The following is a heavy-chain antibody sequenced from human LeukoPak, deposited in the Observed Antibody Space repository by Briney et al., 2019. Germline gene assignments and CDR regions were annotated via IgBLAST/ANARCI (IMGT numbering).Heavy chain of an antibody. CDR1: GYTITNNY. Sequence: ASVKVSCKASGYTITNNYMHWVRQAPGQGLEWMGVINPSGTGTSYAQKFQGRITMSRDTSTSTVYMELSRLRSDDTAVYYCARSPWRYFDWLDYWGQGTLVTVSS. V-gene: IGHV1-46*01. J-gene: IGHJ4*02. CDR2: INPSGTGT. D-gene: IGHD3-9*01. CDR3: ARSPWRYFDWLDY.